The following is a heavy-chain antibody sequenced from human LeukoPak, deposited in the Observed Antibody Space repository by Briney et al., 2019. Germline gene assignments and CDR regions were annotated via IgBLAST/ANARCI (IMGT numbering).Heavy chain of an antibody. J-gene: IGHJ4*02. CDR3: ARDGEMAAIYFDY. V-gene: IGHV1-69*17. D-gene: IGHD5-24*01. Sequence: SVKVSCKASGGTFSTYPISWGRQAPGQGLEWMGGIIPIVGIANYAQKFRGRVTITADKSTNTAYMELSSLRSEDTAVYYCARDGEMAAIYFDYWGQGTLVTVSS. CDR1: GGTFSTYP. CDR2: IIPIVGIA.